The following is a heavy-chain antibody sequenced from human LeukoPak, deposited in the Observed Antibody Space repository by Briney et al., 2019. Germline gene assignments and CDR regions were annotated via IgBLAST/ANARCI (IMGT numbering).Heavy chain of an antibody. V-gene: IGHV3-21*01. CDR1: GFTFSSCG. D-gene: IGHD2-2*01. CDR2: IGPTGTDR. Sequence: EGSLRLSCAASGFTFSSCGFNWVRQAPGKGLEWVSSIGPTGTDRYYADSVRGRFTISRDNAKNSLYLQMNSLRAEDTAVYYCARDRQTSCSSTTCSFDHFDYWGQGTLVTVSS. CDR3: ARDRQTSCSSTTCSFDHFDY. J-gene: IGHJ4*02.